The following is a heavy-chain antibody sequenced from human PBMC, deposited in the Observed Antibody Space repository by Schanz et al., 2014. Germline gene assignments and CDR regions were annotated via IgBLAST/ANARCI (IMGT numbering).Heavy chain of an antibody. V-gene: IGHV3-7*04. D-gene: IGHD3-10*01. CDR1: GFSFSSYA. J-gene: IGHJ5*02. CDR3: VRDILHRVYDSGSP. Sequence: EVQVVESGGGLVQPGGSLRLSCAASGFSFSSYAMGWVRQAPGKGLEWVANIKQDESEKYYVDSVKGRFTISRDNAKNSLFLHMNSLRAEDTAVYYCVRDILHRVYDSGSPWGQGTLVTVSS. CDR2: IKQDESEK.